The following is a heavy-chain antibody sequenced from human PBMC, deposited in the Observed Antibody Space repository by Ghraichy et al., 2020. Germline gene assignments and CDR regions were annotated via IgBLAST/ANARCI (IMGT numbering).Heavy chain of an antibody. V-gene: IGHV1-3*01. CDR3: ATGFGGGWYWGHLDY. D-gene: IGHD6-19*01. Sequence: ASVKVSCRTSGYRFSDYALHWVRQAPGQSPEWMGWISSMTKYSERFQGRITLTRDNYAGTAWLELNDLTFEDTAVYYCATGFGGGWYWGHLDYWGQGTRITVSS. CDR1: GYRFSDYA. J-gene: IGHJ4*01. CDR2: ISSMT.